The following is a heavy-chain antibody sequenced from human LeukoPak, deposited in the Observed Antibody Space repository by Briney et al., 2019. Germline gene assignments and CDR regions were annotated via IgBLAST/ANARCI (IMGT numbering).Heavy chain of an antibody. CDR3: ACQTYYYDSSGYPTTFFDY. J-gene: IGHJ4*02. Sequence: GGSLRLSCAASGFTVSSNYMSWVRQAPGKGLEWVSVIYSGGSTYYADSVKGRFTISRDNSKNTLYLQMNSLRAEDTAVYYCACQTYYYDSSGYPTTFFDYWGQGTLVTVYS. D-gene: IGHD3-22*01. V-gene: IGHV3-66*04. CDR1: GFTVSSNY. CDR2: IYSGGST.